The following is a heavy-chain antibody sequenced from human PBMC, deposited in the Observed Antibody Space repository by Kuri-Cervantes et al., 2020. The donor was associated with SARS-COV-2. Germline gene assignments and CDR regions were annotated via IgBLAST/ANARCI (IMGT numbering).Heavy chain of an antibody. D-gene: IGHD2-2*02. V-gene: IGHV1-46*01. J-gene: IGHJ6*02. CDR2: INPSGGST. CDR3: ARVSVVPGTIFRVRGGMDV. Sequence: ASVKVSCKASGYTFTSYYIHWVRQAPGQGLEWMGIINPSGGSTSYAQKFQGRVTMTTDTSTSTAYMELRSVSSDDTAVYYCARVSVVPGTIFRVRGGMDVWGQGTTVTVSS. CDR1: GYTFTSYY.